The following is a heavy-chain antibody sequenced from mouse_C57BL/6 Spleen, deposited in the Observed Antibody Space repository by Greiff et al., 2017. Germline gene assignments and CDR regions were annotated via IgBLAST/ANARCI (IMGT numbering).Heavy chain of an antibody. CDR3: TTTVVAHWYFDV. CDR2: IDPEDGDT. J-gene: IGHJ1*03. Sequence: VQLQQSGAELVRPGASVKLSCTASGFNIKDYYMHWVKQRPEQGLEWIGRIDPEDGDTEYAPKVQGKATMTADTSSNTAYLQLSSLTSEDTAVYYCTTTVVAHWYFDVWGTGTTVTVSS. D-gene: IGHD1-1*01. V-gene: IGHV14-1*01. CDR1: GFNIKDYY.